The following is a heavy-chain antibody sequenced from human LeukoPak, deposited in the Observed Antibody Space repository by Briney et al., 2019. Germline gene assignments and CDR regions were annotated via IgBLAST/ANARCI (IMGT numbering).Heavy chain of an antibody. Sequence: GGSLRLSCAASGFTFSGYDMHWVRQAPGKGLEWVALIRSDGSDKYYADSVKGRFTISRNNSKNTVFLQMNSLRAEDTAVYYCAKDIAAAGGPCAYWGRGTLVTVSS. CDR1: GFTFSGYD. V-gene: IGHV3-30*02. CDR2: IRSDGSDK. CDR3: AKDIAAAGGPCAY. D-gene: IGHD6-13*01. J-gene: IGHJ4*02.